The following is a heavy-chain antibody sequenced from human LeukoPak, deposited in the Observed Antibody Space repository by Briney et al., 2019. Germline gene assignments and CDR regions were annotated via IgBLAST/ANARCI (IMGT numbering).Heavy chain of an antibody. V-gene: IGHV4-59*01. J-gene: IGHJ4*02. D-gene: IGHD3-9*01. CDR1: GGSISSYY. CDR2: IYYSGST. CDR3: ARGLRYFDWPFDY. Sequence: SETLSLTCTVSGGSISSYYWSWIRQPPGKGLEWIGYIYYSGSTNYNPSLKSRVTISVDTSKNQFSLKLSSVTAADTAVYYCARGLRYFDWPFDYWGQGTLVTVSS.